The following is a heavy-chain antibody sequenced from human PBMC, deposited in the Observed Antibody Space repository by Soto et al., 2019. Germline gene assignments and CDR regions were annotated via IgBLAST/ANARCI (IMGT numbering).Heavy chain of an antibody. CDR2: IDPSDSYT. V-gene: IGHV5-10-1*01. D-gene: IGHD4-4*01. J-gene: IGHJ6*02. CDR3: ARRDYSNPSYGMDV. Sequence: PGESLKISCKGSGYSFTTYWIAWVRQMPGKGLEWMGRIDPSDSYTNYSPSFQGHVTISADKSISTAYLQWSSLKASDTAMYYCARRDYSNPSYGMDVWGQGTTVTVSS. CDR1: GYSFTTYW.